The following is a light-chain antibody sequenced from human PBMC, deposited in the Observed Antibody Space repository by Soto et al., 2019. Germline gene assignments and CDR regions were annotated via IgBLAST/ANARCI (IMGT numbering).Light chain of an antibody. J-gene: IGLJ1*01. Sequence: HSALTQPASVSGSPGQSITISCTGTSSDVGGYNSVSWYQQHPGKAPKLMIYEVSNRPSGVSNRFSGSKSGNTASLTISGLQAEDEADYYCSSYTSSRTLYVFGTGTKVTVL. CDR3: SSYTSSRTLYV. CDR1: SSDVGGYNS. CDR2: EVS. V-gene: IGLV2-14*01.